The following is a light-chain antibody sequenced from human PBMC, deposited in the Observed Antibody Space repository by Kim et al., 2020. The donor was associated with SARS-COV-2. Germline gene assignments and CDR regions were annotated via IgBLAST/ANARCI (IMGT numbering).Light chain of an antibody. V-gene: IGKV1-8*01. J-gene: IGKJ1*01. Sequence: AIRITQSPSSLSASTGDRVTITCRASQGISSYLAWYQQKPGKAPKLLIYAASTLQSGVPSRFSGSGSGTDFTLTISCLQSEDFATYYCQQYYSYSWTFGQGTKVDMK. CDR1: QGISSY. CDR2: AAS. CDR3: QQYYSYSWT.